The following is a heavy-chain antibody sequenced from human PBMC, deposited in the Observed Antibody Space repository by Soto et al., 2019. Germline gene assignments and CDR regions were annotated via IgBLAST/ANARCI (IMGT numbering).Heavy chain of an antibody. CDR1: GYTVTNYG. Sequence: ASVKVSCKASGYTVTNYGIHWVRQAPGQRLEWMGWINAGNGNTKYSQKLQGRVTINRDTSASTAYMELSSLRSEDTAVYYCARSGYSSGWYHWYFDFWGRGTLVTVSS. V-gene: IGHV1-3*01. CDR3: ARSGYSSGWYHWYFDF. CDR2: INAGNGNT. D-gene: IGHD6-19*01. J-gene: IGHJ2*01.